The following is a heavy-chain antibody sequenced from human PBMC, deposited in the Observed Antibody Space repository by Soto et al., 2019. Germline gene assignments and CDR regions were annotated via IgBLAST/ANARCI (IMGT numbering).Heavy chain of an antibody. V-gene: IGHV1-69*13. CDR3: ARKGSGVYYYYGMDV. J-gene: IGHJ6*02. CDR2: IIPIFGTA. CDR1: GGTFSIYA. D-gene: IGHD2-15*01. Sequence: SVKVSCKASGGTFSIYAISWVRQAPGQGLEWMGGIIPIFGTANYAQKFQGRVTITADESTSTAYMELSSLRSEDAAVYYCARKGSGVYYYYGMDVWGQGTTVTVSS.